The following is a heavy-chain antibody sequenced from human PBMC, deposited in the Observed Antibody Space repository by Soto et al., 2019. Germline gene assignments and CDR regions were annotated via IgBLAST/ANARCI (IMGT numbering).Heavy chain of an antibody. CDR2: IIPIFGTA. Sequence: SVKVSSKASGGTFSSYAISWVRQAPGQGLEWMGGIIPIFGTANYAQKFQGRVTITADESTSTAYMELSSLRSEDTAVYYCARDSGAAESNQAYYYYGMDVWGQGTTVIVSS. CDR1: GGTFSSYA. J-gene: IGHJ6*02. CDR3: ARDSGAAESNQAYYYYGMDV. D-gene: IGHD6-13*01. V-gene: IGHV1-69*13.